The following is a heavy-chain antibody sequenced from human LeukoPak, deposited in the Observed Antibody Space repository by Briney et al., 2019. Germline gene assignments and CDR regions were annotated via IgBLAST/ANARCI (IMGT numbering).Heavy chain of an antibody. V-gene: IGHV3-53*01. Sequence: GGSLRLSCAASGFTVSDDYMSWVRQAPGKGLEWVSLISSRDSIYYADSVKGRFTISRDNSKNTLYLQMSSLRADDTAAYYCARAEYDSSLGFGFWGQGALVTVSS. J-gene: IGHJ4*02. D-gene: IGHD3-22*01. CDR2: ISSRDSI. CDR3: ARAEYDSSLGFGF. CDR1: GFTVSDDY.